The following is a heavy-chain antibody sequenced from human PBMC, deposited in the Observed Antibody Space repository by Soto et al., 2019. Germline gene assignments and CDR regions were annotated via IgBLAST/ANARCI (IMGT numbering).Heavy chain of an antibody. CDR3: ARIQQKFYYDSSGYYWDYFDY. CDR1: GFSLSTSGMC. V-gene: IGHV2-70*01. J-gene: IGHJ4*02. D-gene: IGHD3-22*01. CDR2: IDWDDDK. Sequence: SGPTLVNPTPTLTLTCTFSGFSLSTSGMCVSWIRQPPGKALEWLALIDWDDDKYYSTSLKTRLTISKDTSRNQVVLTMTNMDPVDTATYYCARIQQKFYYDSSGYYWDYFDYWGQGTLVTVSS.